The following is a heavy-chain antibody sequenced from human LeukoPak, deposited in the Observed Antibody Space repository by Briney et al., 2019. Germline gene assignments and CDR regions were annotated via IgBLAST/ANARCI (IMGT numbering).Heavy chain of an antibody. CDR1: GYTFTSYG. Sequence: ASVKVSCKASGYTFTSYGISWVRQAPGQGLEWMEWISAYNDNTNYAQKLQGRVTMTTDTSTSTAYMELRSLRSDDTAVYYCARDYYDILTGYPSFDYWGQETLVTVSS. CDR2: ISAYNDNT. J-gene: IGHJ4*02. CDR3: ARDYYDILTGYPSFDY. D-gene: IGHD3-9*01. V-gene: IGHV1-18*01.